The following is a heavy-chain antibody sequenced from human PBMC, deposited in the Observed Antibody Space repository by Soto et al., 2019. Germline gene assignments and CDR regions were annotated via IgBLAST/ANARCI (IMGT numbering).Heavy chain of an antibody. V-gene: IGHV4-39*01. Sequence: SETLSLTWTVTGDSINNRSYYWGWIRQPPGKGLEWVGSIYYSGSTYNNPSLKSRVSMSIDTSKIQFSLKLRSVTAADTALYYCARQRTSVVTQAYFDSWGQGSLVTVSS. J-gene: IGHJ4*02. CDR1: GDSINNRSYY. CDR3: ARQRTSVVTQAYFDS. D-gene: IGHD2-21*02. CDR2: IYYSGST.